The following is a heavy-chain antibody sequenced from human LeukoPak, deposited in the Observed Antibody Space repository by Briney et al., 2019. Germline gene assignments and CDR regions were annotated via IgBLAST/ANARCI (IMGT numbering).Heavy chain of an antibody. CDR1: GFTFSSYE. V-gene: IGHV3-48*03. Sequence: QTGGSLRLSCAASGFTFSSYEMNWVRQAPGKGLEWFSYISSSGSTIYYADSVKGRFTISRDNAKNSLYLQMNSLKAEDTAVYYCASYMFWGVIGFDYWGQGTLVTVSS. CDR2: ISSSGSTI. CDR3: ASYMFWGVIGFDY. D-gene: IGHD3-16*02. J-gene: IGHJ4*02.